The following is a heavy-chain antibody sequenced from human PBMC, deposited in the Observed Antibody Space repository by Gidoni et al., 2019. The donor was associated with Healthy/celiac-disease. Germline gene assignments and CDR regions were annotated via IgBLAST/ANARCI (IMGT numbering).Heavy chain of an antibody. J-gene: IGHJ4*02. CDR2: IIPIFGTA. V-gene: IGHV1-69*01. Sequence: QVQLVQSGAEVKKPGSSVKVSCKASGGTFSSYAISWVRQAPGQGLEWMGGIIPIFGTANYAQKFQGRVTITADESTSTAYMELSSLRAEETAVYYCARGGTSGSYEGEGSYWGQGTLVTVSS. CDR3: ARGGTSGSYEGEGSY. CDR1: GGTFSSYA. D-gene: IGHD1-26*01.